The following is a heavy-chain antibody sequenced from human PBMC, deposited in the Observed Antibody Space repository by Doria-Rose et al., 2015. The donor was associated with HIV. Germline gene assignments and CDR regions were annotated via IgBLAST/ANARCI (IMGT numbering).Heavy chain of an antibody. CDR1: GFSFESYA. CDR2: ISWDSGAT. Sequence: VQLVESGGGLVQPGRSLRLSCVGSGFSFESYAMHWVRLAPGKGLEWAAGISWDSGATGNADSVEGRFTISRDNAKKSVYLEMRSLRPEDTAFYYCAKAPIIGPKYYFYKDVWGKGTSVTVSS. J-gene: IGHJ6*03. CDR3: AKAPIIGPKYYFYKDV. D-gene: IGHD3-3*01. V-gene: IGHV3-9*01.